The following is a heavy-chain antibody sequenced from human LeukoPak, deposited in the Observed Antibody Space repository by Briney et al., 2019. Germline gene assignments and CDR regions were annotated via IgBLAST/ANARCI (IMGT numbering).Heavy chain of an antibody. CDR3: AANPYSSGWYWVY. J-gene: IGHJ4*02. V-gene: IGHV1-18*01. Sequence: GASVKASCKASRYTFTSYGISWVRQAPGQGLEWMGWISAYNGNTNYAQKLQGRVTMTTDTSTNTAYMELRSLRFDDTAVYYCAANPYSSGWYWVYWGQGTLVTVSS. CDR2: ISAYNGNT. CDR1: RYTFTSYG. D-gene: IGHD6-19*01.